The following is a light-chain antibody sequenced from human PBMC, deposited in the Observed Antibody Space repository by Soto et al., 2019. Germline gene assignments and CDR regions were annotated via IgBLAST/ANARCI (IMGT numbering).Light chain of an antibody. CDR1: QSISIW. CDR3: KRYNDYSWT. V-gene: IGKV1-5*03. J-gene: IGKJ1*01. Sequence: DIHMTQSPSTLSASVGDRVTITCRASQSISIWLAWYQQKPGRAPNLLIYGTSSLESGVPSRFSGSGSGTEFTLTISSLQPDDFEIYYRKRYNDYSWTFGQGTKVEIK. CDR2: GTS.